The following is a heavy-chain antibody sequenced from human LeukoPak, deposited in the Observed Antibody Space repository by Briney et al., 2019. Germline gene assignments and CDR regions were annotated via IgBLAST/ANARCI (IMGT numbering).Heavy chain of an antibody. V-gene: IGHV4-4*07. D-gene: IGHD4-11*01. J-gene: IGHJ5*02. CDR1: GGSISSYY. CDR3: ARDHTVTTWNNWFDP. CDR2: IYTSGST. Sequence: SETLSLTCTVTGGSISSYYWSWIRQPAGKGLEWIGRIYTSGSTNYNPSLKSRVTMSVDTSKNQFSLKLSSVTAADTAVYYCARDHTVTTWNNWFDPWGQGTLVTVSS.